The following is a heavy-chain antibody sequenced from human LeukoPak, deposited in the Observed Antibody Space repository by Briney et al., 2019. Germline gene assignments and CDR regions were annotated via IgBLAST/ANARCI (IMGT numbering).Heavy chain of an antibody. V-gene: IGHV4-31*03. CDR3: ARVKRWLQLYRNNAFDI. J-gene: IGHJ3*02. CDR2: IYYSGST. D-gene: IGHD5-12*01. Sequence: SETLSLTCTVSGGSISSGGYYWSWIRQHPGKGLEWIGYIYYSGSTYYNPSLKSRVTISVDTSKNQFSLKLSSVTAADTAVYYCARVKRWLQLYRNNAFDIWGQGTMVTVSS. CDR1: GGSISSGGYY.